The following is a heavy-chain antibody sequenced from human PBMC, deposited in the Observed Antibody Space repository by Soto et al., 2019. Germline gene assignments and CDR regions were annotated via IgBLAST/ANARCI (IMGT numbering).Heavy chain of an antibody. Sequence: QVPLVESGGGLVKPGGSLRLSCAASGFTFSDYYMSWIRQAPGKGLEWVSYISSSGSTIYYADSVKGRFTISRDNAKNSLYLQMNSLRAEDTAVYYCASGKQLVWPLAYYGMDVWGQGTTVTVSS. CDR2: ISSSGSTI. V-gene: IGHV3-11*01. D-gene: IGHD6-6*01. CDR3: ASGKQLVWPLAYYGMDV. J-gene: IGHJ6*02. CDR1: GFTFSDYY.